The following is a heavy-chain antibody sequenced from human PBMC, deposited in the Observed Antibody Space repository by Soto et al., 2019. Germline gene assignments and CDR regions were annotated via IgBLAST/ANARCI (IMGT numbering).Heavy chain of an antibody. J-gene: IGHJ6*03. V-gene: IGHV4-4*02. Sequence: SETLSLTCAVSSGSISSSNWWSWVRQPPGKGLEWIGEIYHSGSTNYNPSLKSRVTISVDKSKNQFSLKLSSVTAADTAVYYCARVSGGDSYYYYYMDVWGKGTTVTVSS. CDR3: ARVSGGDSYYYYYMDV. CDR1: SGSISSSNW. CDR2: IYHSGST. D-gene: IGHD4-17*01.